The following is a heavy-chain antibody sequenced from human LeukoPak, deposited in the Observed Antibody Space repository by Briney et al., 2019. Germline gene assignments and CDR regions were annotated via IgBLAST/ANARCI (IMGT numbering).Heavy chain of an antibody. CDR1: GGSFSGYY. CDR2: INHSGST. Sequence: SETLSLTCAVSGGSFSGYYWSWIRQPPGKGLEWIGEINHSGSTNYNPSLKSRVTISVDTSKNQFSLKLSSVTAADTAVYYCARGGIAAAGTYYYYYYGMDVWGQGTTVTVSS. D-gene: IGHD6-13*01. CDR3: ARGGIAAAGTYYYYYYGMDV. J-gene: IGHJ6*02. V-gene: IGHV4-34*01.